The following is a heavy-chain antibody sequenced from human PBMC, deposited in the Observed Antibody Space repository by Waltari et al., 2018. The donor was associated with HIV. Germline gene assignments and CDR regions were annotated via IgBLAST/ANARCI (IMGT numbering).Heavy chain of an antibody. D-gene: IGHD4-17*01. J-gene: IGHJ6*02. V-gene: IGHV4-34*01. CDR3: ARGAVTTGVYLYGMDV. Sequence: QVQLQQWGAGLLKPSETLSLTCAVYGGSFSGYYWSWIRQPPGKGLEWIGEINHSGSTNYNPSLKSRVTISVDTSKNQFSLKLSSVTAADTAVYYCARGAVTTGVYLYGMDVWGQGTTVTVPS. CDR1: GGSFSGYY. CDR2: INHSGST.